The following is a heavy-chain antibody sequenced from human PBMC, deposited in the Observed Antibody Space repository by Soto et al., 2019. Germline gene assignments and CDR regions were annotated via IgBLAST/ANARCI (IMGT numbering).Heavy chain of an antibody. J-gene: IGHJ6*02. CDR2: ISSRSDI. D-gene: IGHD2-2*02. Sequence: GGSLRLSCVGSGFTFSTYSIDWVRQAPGKGLEWVSSISSRSDIYYADSVKGRFTISRDNAKNSVSLQMNSLRAEDTAVYYCAREYTAWPLAYGLDVWGQGTTVTVSS. CDR3: AREYTAWPLAYGLDV. CDR1: GFTFSTYS. V-gene: IGHV3-21*01.